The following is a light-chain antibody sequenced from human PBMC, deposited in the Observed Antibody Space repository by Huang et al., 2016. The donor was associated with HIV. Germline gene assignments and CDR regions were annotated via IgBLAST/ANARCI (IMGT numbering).Light chain of an antibody. Sequence: AIRLTQSPSSLSASTGDRVTITCRASPGISSYLAWYQQKPGKAPMLLISSASTLHSGVPSRFSCSGAWTDFTLTFSSLQSEYLVIYHCQQYYAFPHSCGQGTKLEIK. CDR1: PGISSY. CDR2: SAS. J-gene: IGKJ2*03. CDR3: QQYYAFPHS. V-gene: IGKV1-8*01.